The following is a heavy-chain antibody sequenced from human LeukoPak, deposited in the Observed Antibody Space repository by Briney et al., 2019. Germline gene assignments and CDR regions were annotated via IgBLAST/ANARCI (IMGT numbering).Heavy chain of an antibody. CDR2: MNPNSGNT. J-gene: IGHJ4*02. CDR1: GYTFTSYD. D-gene: IGHD3-22*01. Sequence: VASVKVSCKASGYTFTSYDINWVRQATGQGLEWMGWMNPNSGNTGYAQKFQGRVTRTRNTSISTAYMELSSLRSEDTAVYYCARVIDSSGYYYLGYWGQGTLVTVSS. V-gene: IGHV1-8*01. CDR3: ARVIDSSGYYYLGY.